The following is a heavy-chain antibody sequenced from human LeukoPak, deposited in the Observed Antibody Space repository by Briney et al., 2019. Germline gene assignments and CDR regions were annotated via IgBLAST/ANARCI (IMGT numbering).Heavy chain of an antibody. D-gene: IGHD3-10*01. CDR2: ISSSSSYI. CDR1: GFTFSSYS. CDR3: ARAEYGSGSCLDY. Sequence: GGSLRLSCAASGFTFSSYSMNWVRQAPGKGLEWVSSISSSSSYIYYADSVKGRFTISRDNAKNSLYLQMNSLRAEDTAVYYRARAEYGSGSCLDYWGQGTLVTVSS. J-gene: IGHJ4*02. V-gene: IGHV3-21*01.